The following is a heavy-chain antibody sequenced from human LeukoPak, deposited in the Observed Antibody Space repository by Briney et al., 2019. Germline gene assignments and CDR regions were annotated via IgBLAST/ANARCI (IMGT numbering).Heavy chain of an antibody. CDR3: ARDGGSSTREPTGGYYYGMDV. V-gene: IGHV3-53*01. CDR2: MYSDGRT. J-gene: IGHJ6*02. Sequence: GGSLRLSCAASGFSVSNNYISWVRQAPGKGLEWVSLMYSDGRTTYADSVRGRFTISRDNSKNTLSLQMNSLRADDTAVYYCARDGGSSTREPTGGYYYGMDVWGQGTTVTVSS. D-gene: IGHD1-1*01. CDR1: GFSVSNNY.